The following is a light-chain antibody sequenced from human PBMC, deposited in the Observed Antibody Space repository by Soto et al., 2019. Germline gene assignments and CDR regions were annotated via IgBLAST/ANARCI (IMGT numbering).Light chain of an antibody. CDR2: WAS. V-gene: IGKV4-1*01. J-gene: IGKJ1*01. CDR1: QSILYNSNSKNY. Sequence: DIVMTQSPDSLAVSLGERATINWKSSQSILYNSNSKNYLAWYQQKAGQPPKLLIYWASTRESGVPDRFSGSGSGTDFTLTISSLQAEDVSVYYCQQYHDTPRTFGQGTKVEIK. CDR3: QQYHDTPRT.